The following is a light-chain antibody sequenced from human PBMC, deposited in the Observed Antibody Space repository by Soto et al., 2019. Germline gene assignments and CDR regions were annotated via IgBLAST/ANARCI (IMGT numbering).Light chain of an antibody. CDR3: QQYGSSPSYT. CDR1: QSVSSSY. CDR2: GAS. V-gene: IGKV3-20*01. J-gene: IGKJ2*01. Sequence: EIVLTQSPGTLSLSPRERATLSCRASQSVSSSYLAWYQQKPGQAPRLRIYGASSRATGIPDRFSGSGSGTDVTLTISRLEPEDFAVYYCQQYGSSPSYTFGQGTKLEIK.